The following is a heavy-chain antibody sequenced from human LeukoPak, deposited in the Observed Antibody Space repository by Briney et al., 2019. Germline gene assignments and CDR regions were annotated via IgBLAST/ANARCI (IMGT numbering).Heavy chain of an antibody. J-gene: IGHJ4*02. CDR2: ISWNSGSI. V-gene: IGHV3-9*01. D-gene: IGHD6-13*01. Sequence: GGSLRLSCAASGFTLDDHAMHWVRQAPGKGLEWVSGISWNSGSIAYADSVKGRFTISRDNAKNSLYLQMNSLRAEDTALYYCARDMNDYSGIVAAGYDYWGQGTPVTASS. CDR1: GFTLDDHA. CDR3: ARDMNDYSGIVAAGYDY.